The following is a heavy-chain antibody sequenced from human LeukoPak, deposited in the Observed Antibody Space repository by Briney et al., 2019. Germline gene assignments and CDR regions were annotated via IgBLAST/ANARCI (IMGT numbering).Heavy chain of an antibody. CDR1: GGSISSGSYY. CDR3: Y. J-gene: IGHJ4*02. CDR2: IYTSGST. Sequence: SQTLSLTCTVSGGSISSGSYYWSWIRQPAGKGLEWIGRIYTSGSTNYNPSLKSRVTISVDTSKNQFSLTLSSVTAADTDVYFDYWGQGTLVTVSS. V-gene: IGHV4-61*02.